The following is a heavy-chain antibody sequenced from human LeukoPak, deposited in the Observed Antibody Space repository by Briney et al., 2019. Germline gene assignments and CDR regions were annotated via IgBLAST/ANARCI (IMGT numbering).Heavy chain of an antibody. CDR2: IFYSGST. J-gene: IGHJ4*02. D-gene: IGHD3-10*01. Sequence: SETLSLTCTVSGGSISSNSYYWGRIRQPPGKGLEWIGTIFYSGSTYYDASLKSRVTISVDTSKNQFSLKLSSVTAADTAVYYCARLVPMVRGVEPYYFDYWGQGTLVTVSS. CDR3: ARLVPMVRGVEPYYFDY. CDR1: GGSISSNSYY. V-gene: IGHV4-39*01.